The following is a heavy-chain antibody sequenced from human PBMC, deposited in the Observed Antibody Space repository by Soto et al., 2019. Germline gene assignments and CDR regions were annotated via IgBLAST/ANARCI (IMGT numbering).Heavy chain of an antibody. CDR1: GGTFSSYA. Sequence: GASVKVSCKASGGTFSSYAISWVRQAPGQGLEWMGGIIPIFSTANYAQKFQGRVTITADESTSTAYMELSSLRSEDTAVYYCARVWTYSSGWYGAFDIWGQGTMVTVSS. CDR2: IIPIFSTA. D-gene: IGHD6-19*01. V-gene: IGHV1-69*13. CDR3: ARVWTYSSGWYGAFDI. J-gene: IGHJ3*02.